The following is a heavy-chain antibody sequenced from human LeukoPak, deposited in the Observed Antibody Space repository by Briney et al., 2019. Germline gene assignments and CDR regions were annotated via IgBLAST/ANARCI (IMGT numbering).Heavy chain of an antibody. V-gene: IGHV3-7*01. CDR1: GFTFGRHW. D-gene: IGHD5-18*01. J-gene: IGHJ4*02. CDR2: MNQGGSET. Sequence: GGSLRLSCAASGFTFGRHWMSWVRQAPGKGLEWVAHMNQGGSETTNVDSVKGRFTISRDDAKNLVFLQMNSLRAEDTAVYYCARDRIHPMTTRIQLWSGMAEDYFDYWGQGTLVTVSS. CDR3: ARDRIHPMTTRIQLWSGMAEDYFDY.